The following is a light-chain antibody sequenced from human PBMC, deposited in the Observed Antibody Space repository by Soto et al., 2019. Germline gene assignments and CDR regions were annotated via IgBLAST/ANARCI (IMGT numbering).Light chain of an antibody. CDR1: QSIRRQ. CDR3: LPYQSYWT. Sequence: DIQMTQSPSTLSASVGDRVSITCRASQSIRRQLAWYQQKPGKAPNLLIYQASNLETGVPSRFTGSGSGTEFILTISSLQPDDLATYYCLPYQSYWTFGQGTKVEVK. J-gene: IGKJ1*01. V-gene: IGKV1-5*03. CDR2: QAS.